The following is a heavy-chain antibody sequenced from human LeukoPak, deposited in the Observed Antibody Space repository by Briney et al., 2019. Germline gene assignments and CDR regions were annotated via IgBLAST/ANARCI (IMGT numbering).Heavy chain of an antibody. V-gene: IGHV3-64D*06. Sequence: GGSLRLSCSASGFTFSSYAMHWVRQAPGKGLEYVSAISSNGGRTYYADSVKGRFTISRDNSKNTLYLQMSSLRAEDTAVYYCVKGYCSSTSCLIDYWGQGTLVTVSS. D-gene: IGHD2-2*01. CDR2: ISSNGGRT. CDR1: GFTFSSYA. J-gene: IGHJ4*02. CDR3: VKGYCSSTSCLIDY.